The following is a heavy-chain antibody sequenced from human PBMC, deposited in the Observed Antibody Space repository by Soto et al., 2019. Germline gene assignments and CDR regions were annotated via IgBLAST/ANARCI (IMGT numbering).Heavy chain of an antibody. J-gene: IGHJ2*01. CDR1: GITFSSYG. CDR3: ARALHYYDYWYFDL. V-gene: IGHV3-33*01. CDR2: IWYDGSNK. Sequence: QVQLMESGGGVVQPGRSLRLSCAASGITFSSYGMHWVRQAPGKGLEWVAVIWYDGSNKYYADSVKGRFTISRDNSKNTLYLQMNSLRAEDTAVYYCARALHYYDYWYFDLWGRGTLVTVSS. D-gene: IGHD3-22*01.